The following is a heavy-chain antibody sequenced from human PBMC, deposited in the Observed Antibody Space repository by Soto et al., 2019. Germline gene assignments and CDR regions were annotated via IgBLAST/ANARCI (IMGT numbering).Heavy chain of an antibody. CDR2: ISGSGGGT. Sequence: GGSLRLSCAASGFTFSSYAMSWVRQAPGKGLEWVSAISGSGGGTNYADSGKGRFTTSRDDSKNTLYLQMNSLRAEDTAVYYYAKDPNGITSFGVVISDYFDYWGQGTLVTVSS. J-gene: IGHJ4*02. V-gene: IGHV3-23*01. CDR1: GFTFSSYA. CDR3: AKDPNGITSFGVVISDYFDY. D-gene: IGHD3-3*01.